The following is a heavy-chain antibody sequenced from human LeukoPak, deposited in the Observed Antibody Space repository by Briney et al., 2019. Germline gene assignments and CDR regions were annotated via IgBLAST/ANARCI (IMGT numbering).Heavy chain of an antibody. D-gene: IGHD6-6*01. J-gene: IGHJ6*03. V-gene: IGHV4-59*01. CDR2: IYYSGST. CDR1: GGSISSYY. Sequence: SETLSLTCTVSGGSISSYYWSWIRQPPGKGLEWIGYIYYSGSTNYNPSLKSRVTISVDTSKNQFSLKLSSVTAADTAVYYCARAQAGYSSSSVWDYYYYMNVWGKGTTVTVSS. CDR3: ARAQAGYSSSSVWDYYYYMNV.